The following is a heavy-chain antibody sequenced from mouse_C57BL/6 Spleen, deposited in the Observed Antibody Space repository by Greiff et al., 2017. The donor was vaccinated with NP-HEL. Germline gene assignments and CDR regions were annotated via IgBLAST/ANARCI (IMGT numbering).Heavy chain of an antibody. V-gene: IGHV1-22*01. CDR2: INPNNGGT. J-gene: IGHJ1*03. Sequence: VQLKQSGPELVKPGASVKMSCKASGYTFTDYNMHWVKQSPGKSLEWIGYINPNNGGTSYNQKFKGKATLTVNKSSSTAYMELRSLTSEDSAVYYCAREAVTTVVASYWYFDVWGTGTTVTVSS. CDR3: AREAVTTVVASYWYFDV. D-gene: IGHD1-1*01. CDR1: GYTFTDYN.